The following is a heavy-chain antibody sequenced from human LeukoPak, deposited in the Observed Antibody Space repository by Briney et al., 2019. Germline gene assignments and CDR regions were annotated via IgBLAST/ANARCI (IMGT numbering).Heavy chain of an antibody. CDR3: ARHLRSTGWYEDY. Sequence: PSETLSLTCTVSGGSISSYYWSWIRQPPGKRLEWIGYIYYSGSTNYNPSLKSRVTISVDTSKNQFSLKLSSVTAADTAVYYCARHLRSTGWYEDYWGQGTLVTVSS. D-gene: IGHD6-19*01. CDR2: IYYSGST. CDR1: GGSISSYY. J-gene: IGHJ4*02. V-gene: IGHV4-59*08.